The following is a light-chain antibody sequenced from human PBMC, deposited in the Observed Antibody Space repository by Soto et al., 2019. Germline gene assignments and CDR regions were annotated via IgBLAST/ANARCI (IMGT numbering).Light chain of an antibody. CDR3: QQYGSSPLT. Sequence: EIVLTQSPGTLSLSLGERATLSCRASQSVSSDYVAWYRQKPGQVPTVLIYRASTRATGIPDRFSGSGSGTDFTLTICRVEPEDFAVYYCQQYGSSPLTFGGGTRVEIK. CDR1: QSVSSDY. V-gene: IGKV3-20*01. CDR2: RAS. J-gene: IGKJ4*01.